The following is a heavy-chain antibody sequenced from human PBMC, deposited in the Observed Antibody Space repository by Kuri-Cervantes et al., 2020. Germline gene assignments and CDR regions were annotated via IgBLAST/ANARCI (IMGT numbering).Heavy chain of an antibody. CDR3: AYSQYFGSSSWYGSPNWFDP. J-gene: IGHJ5*02. CDR2: IYWDDDK. Sequence: SGPTLVKPTQTLTLTCTFSGFSLSTSGVGVGWIRQPPGKALEWLALIYWDDDKRYSPSLKSRLTITKDTSKNQVALAMTNMDPVDTATYYCAYSQYFGSSSWYGSPNWFDPWGQGTLVTVSS. V-gene: IGHV2-5*02. D-gene: IGHD2-2*01. CDR1: GFSLSTSGVG.